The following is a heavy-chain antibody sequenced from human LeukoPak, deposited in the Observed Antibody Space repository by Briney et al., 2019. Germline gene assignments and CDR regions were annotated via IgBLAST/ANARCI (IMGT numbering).Heavy chain of an antibody. D-gene: IGHD7-27*01. CDR2: MNPNSGNT. V-gene: IGHV1-8*01. CDR3: ARGVKAPFWGSRPDY. J-gene: IGHJ4*02. Sequence: GASVKVSCRASGYTFTSYDINWVRQATGQGLEWMGWMNPNSGNTGYAQKFQGRVTMTRNTSISTAYMELSSLRSEDTAVYYCARGVKAPFWGSRPDYWGQGTLVTVSS. CDR1: GYTFTSYD.